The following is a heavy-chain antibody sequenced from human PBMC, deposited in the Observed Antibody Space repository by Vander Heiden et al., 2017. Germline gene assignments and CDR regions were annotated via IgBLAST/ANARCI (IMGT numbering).Heavy chain of an antibody. V-gene: IGHV3-9*01. CDR3: AKDIGDSSAPHYYYGMDV. CDR2: ISWNSGSI. Sequence: EVQLVESGGGLVQPGRSMRLSCAAPGFTFDDYALPCVRQAAGKGLGWVSGISWNSGSIGYADSVKGRFTISRDNAKNSLYLQMNSLRAEDTALYYCAKDIGDSSAPHYYYGMDVWGQGTTVTVSS. D-gene: IGHD6-25*01. CDR1: GFTFDDYA. J-gene: IGHJ6*02.